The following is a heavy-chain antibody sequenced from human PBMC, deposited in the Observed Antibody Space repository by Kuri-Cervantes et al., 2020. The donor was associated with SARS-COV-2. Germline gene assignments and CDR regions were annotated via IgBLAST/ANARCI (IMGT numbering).Heavy chain of an antibody. CDR3: TRGHNNYVWGSYRHSNWFDP. D-gene: IGHD3-16*02. V-gene: IGHV1-8*01. Sequence: ASVKVSCKAPETTFPNYDINWVRQATGQGLEWMGMVKTNSGNTLYAQIFQGRVTITRNTSISTAYMELSSLRSEDTAVYYCTRGHNNYVWGSYRHSNWFDPWGQGTLVTVSS. CDR1: ETTFPNYD. CDR2: VKTNSGNT. J-gene: IGHJ5*02.